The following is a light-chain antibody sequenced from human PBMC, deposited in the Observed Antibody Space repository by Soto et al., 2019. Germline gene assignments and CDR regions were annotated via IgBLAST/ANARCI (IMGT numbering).Light chain of an antibody. CDR3: QQYNNWPPWT. Sequence: ILMTQSPAILSVSPGERATLSCRASQSVSNNLAWYQQKPGQAPRLLIYDASTRATGIPARFSGSGSGTEFTLTISGLQSEDFAVYYCQQYNNWPPWTLGQGTKVEMK. CDR2: DAS. CDR1: QSVSNN. V-gene: IGKV3-15*01. J-gene: IGKJ1*01.